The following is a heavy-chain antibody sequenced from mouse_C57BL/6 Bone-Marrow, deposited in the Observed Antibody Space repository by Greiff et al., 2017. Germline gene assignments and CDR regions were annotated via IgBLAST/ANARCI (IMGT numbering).Heavy chain of an antibody. CDR2: IYPRSGNT. CDR3: ARRRAQVVDY. CDR1: GYTFTSYG. D-gene: IGHD3-2*02. V-gene: IGHV1-81*01. Sequence: QVHVKQSGAELARPGASVKLSCKASGYTFTSYGISWVKQRTGQGLEWIGEIYPRSGNTYYNEKFKGKATLTADKSSSTAYMELRSLTSEDSAVYFCARRRAQVVDYWGQGTTLTVSS. J-gene: IGHJ2*01.